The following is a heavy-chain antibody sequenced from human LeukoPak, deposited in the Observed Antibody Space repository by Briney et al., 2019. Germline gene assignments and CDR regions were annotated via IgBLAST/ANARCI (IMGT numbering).Heavy chain of an antibody. V-gene: IGHV4-59*12. CDR1: GGSISSYY. J-gene: IGHJ6*03. D-gene: IGHD4-11*01. Sequence: SETLSLTCTVSGGSISSYYWSWIRQPPGKGLEWIGYIYYSGSTNYNPSLKSRVTISVDTSKNQFSLKLSSVTAADTAVYYCARSQEDYSNGYYYYYMDVWGKGTTVTVSS. CDR3: ARSQEDYSNGYYYYYMDV. CDR2: IYYSGST.